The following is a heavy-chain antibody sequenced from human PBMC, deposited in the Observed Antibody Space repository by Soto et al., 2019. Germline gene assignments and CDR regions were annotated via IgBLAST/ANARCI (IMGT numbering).Heavy chain of an antibody. CDR1: GFTFSNAW. V-gene: IGHV3-15*01. Sequence: EVQLVESGGGLVKPGGSLRLSCAASGFTFSNAWMSWVRQAPGKGLEWVGRIKSKTDGGTTDYAAPVKGRFTISRDDSKNTLYLQMNSLKTEDTAVYYCTTASRWNSLFDYWGQGTLVTVSS. D-gene: IGHD1-7*01. CDR2: IKSKTDGGTT. J-gene: IGHJ4*02. CDR3: TTASRWNSLFDY.